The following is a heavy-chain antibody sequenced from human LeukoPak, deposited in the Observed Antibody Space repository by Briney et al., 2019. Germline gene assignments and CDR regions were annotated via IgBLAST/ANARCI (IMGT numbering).Heavy chain of an antibody. J-gene: IGHJ6*02. V-gene: IGHV3-30*18. CDR3: AKDPMIAVAGTFGFKNRNYYYYGMDV. CDR1: GFTFSSYG. Sequence: TGGSLRLSCAASGFTFSSYGMHWVRQAPGKGLEWVAVISYDGSNKYYADSVKGRFTISRDNSKNTLYLQMNSLRAEDTAVYYCAKDPMIAVAGTFGFKNRNYYYYGMDVWGQGTTVTVSS. CDR2: ISYDGSNK. D-gene: IGHD6-19*01.